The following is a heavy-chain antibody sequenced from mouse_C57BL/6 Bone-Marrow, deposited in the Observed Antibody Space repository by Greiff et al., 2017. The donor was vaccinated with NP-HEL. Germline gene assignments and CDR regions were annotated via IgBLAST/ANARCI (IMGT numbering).Heavy chain of an antibody. J-gene: IGHJ4*01. D-gene: IGHD2-2*01. V-gene: IGHV1-64*01. CDR3: ARGVVTTNYAMDY. CDR1: GYTFTSYW. CDR2: IHPNSGST. Sequence: QVQLQQPGAELVKPGASVKLSCKASGYTFTSYWMHWVKQRPGQGLEWIGMIHPNSGSTNYNEKFKSKATLTVDKSSSTAYMQLSSLTSEDSAVYYCARGVVTTNYAMDYWGQGTSVTVSS.